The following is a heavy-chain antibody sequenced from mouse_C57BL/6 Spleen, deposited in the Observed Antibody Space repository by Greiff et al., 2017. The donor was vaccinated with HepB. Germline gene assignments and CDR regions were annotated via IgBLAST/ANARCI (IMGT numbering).Heavy chain of an antibody. CDR1: GFTFSSYA. V-gene: IGHV5-4*01. J-gene: IGHJ1*03. Sequence: EVQLVESGGGLVKPGGSLKLSCAASGFTFSSYAMSWVRQTPEKRLEWVATISDGGSYTYYPDNVKGRFTISRDNAKNNLYLQMSHLKSEDTAMYYCARAGSSYDWYVDVWGTGTTVTVSS. D-gene: IGHD1-1*01. CDR2: ISDGGSYT. CDR3: ARAGSSYDWYVDV.